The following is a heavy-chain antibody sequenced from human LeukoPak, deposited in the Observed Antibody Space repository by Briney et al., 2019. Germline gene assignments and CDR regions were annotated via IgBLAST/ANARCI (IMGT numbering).Heavy chain of an antibody. Sequence: SVTVSCKASGGTFSSYAISWVRQAPGQGLEWMGGIIPIFGTANYAQKFQGRVTITADESTSTAYMELSSLRSEDTAVYYCARDDYSNYGGDGEDYYYYYGMDVWGQGTTVTVSS. J-gene: IGHJ6*02. D-gene: IGHD4-11*01. CDR3: ARDDYSNYGGDGEDYYYYYGMDV. V-gene: IGHV1-69*13. CDR1: GGTFSSYA. CDR2: IIPIFGTA.